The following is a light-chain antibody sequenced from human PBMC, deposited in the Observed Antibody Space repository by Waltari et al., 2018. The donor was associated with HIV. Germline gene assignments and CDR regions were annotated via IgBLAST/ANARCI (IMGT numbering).Light chain of an antibody. V-gene: IGLV1-44*01. CDR3: AAWNDSLNGYV. J-gene: IGLJ1*01. CDR1: SSNIGNNT. CDR2: NNN. Sequence: QSVLTQPPSTSGTPGQRVTISCSGSSSNIGNNTVNWYQQLPGTAPKLLIYNNNQRPSGVPDRCSGSKSGTSASLAISGLQSEDEADYYCAAWNDSLNGYVFGTGTKVTVL.